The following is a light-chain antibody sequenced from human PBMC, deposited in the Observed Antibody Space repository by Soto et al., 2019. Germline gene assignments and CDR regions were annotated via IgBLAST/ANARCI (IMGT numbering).Light chain of an antibody. V-gene: IGLV1-47*01. CDR3: AAWDDSLSAVV. Sequence: QPVLTQPPSASGTPGQRVTISCSGSSSNIGSNYVYWYQQLPGTALKLLIYRNNQRPSGVPDRFSGSKSGTSASLAISGLRSEDEADYYCAAWDDSLSAVVFGGGTKVTV. J-gene: IGLJ2*01. CDR1: SSNIGSNY. CDR2: RNN.